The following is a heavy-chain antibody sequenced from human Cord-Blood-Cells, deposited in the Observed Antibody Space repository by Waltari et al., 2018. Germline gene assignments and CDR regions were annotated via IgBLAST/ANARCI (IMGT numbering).Heavy chain of an antibody. D-gene: IGHD6-6*01. J-gene: IGHJ3*02. CDR3: AAYSSSAFDI. Sequence: QVQLVQSGAEVQKTGAPVKVSCKASGNPFTSHASNWVRQATGQGLEWMRWMNPNSGNTGYAQKFQGRVTITRNTSISTAYMELSSLRSEDTAVYYCAAYSSSAFDIWGQGTMVTVSS. V-gene: IGHV1-8*03. CDR2: MNPNSGNT. CDR1: GNPFTSHA.